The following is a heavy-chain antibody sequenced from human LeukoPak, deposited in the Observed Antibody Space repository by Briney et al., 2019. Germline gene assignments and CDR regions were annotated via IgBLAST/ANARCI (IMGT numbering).Heavy chain of an antibody. Sequence: ASVKVSCKASGYTFTSYYTHWVRQAPGQGLEWMGMINPSGGSTSYAQKFQGRVTMTRDTSTSTVYMELSSLRSEDTAVYYCARVRYCSNTSCPDFDYWGQGTLVTVSS. J-gene: IGHJ4*02. D-gene: IGHD2-2*01. CDR2: INPSGGST. CDR3: ARVRYCSNTSCPDFDY. V-gene: IGHV1-46*01. CDR1: GYTFTSYY.